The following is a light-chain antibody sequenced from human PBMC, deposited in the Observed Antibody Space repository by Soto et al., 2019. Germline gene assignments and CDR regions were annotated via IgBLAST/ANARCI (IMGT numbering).Light chain of an antibody. Sequence: QSVLTQPPSASGTPGQRVTISCSGSSSNIGSKAVEWYQQLPGTAPKLLIYGSDQRPSGVPDRFSGSRSGTSASLAISGLQSEDEADYYCAGWDDSLNGVVFGGGTKVTVL. J-gene: IGLJ2*01. CDR3: AGWDDSLNGVV. CDR2: GSD. V-gene: IGLV1-44*01. CDR1: SSNIGSKA.